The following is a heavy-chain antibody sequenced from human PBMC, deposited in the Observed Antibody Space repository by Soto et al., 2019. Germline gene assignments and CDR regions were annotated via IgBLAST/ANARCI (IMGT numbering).Heavy chain of an antibody. D-gene: IGHD2-15*01. Sequence: EAPVKAASKAPGYTLTSYCVSWVRQTPVQGLEGMGWISVYNDNTNYAQNLQGRVTMTTDTSTSTAYMELRSLRSDDTAVYYCARVYCSGGRCRGLAYWGQGTLVTVSS. CDR2: ISVYNDNT. CDR3: ARVYCSGGRCRGLAY. J-gene: IGHJ4*02. CDR1: GYTLTSYC. V-gene: IGHV1-18*04.